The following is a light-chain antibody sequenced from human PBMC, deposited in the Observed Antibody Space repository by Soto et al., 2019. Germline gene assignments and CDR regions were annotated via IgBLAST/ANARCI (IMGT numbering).Light chain of an antibody. CDR3: LSYTTSGTYV. V-gene: IGLV2-14*01. Sequence: QSALTQPASVSGSPGQSITISCTGTSSDVGAYNYVSWYQQYPDKAPKVMIYDVSNRPSGVSNRFSGSKSGNMASLTISGLQAEDEADYYCLSYTTSGTYVFGTGTKLTVL. J-gene: IGLJ1*01. CDR2: DVS. CDR1: SSDVGAYNY.